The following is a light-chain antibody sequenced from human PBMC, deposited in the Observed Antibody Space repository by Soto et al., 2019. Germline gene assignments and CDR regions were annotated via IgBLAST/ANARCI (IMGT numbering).Light chain of an antibody. CDR2: GAS. CDR1: QSVSSY. CDR3: QQYDTWPPAWT. V-gene: IGKV3-15*01. Sequence: EIMMPKSPATLSVSPGESATLSCRARQSVSSYLAWYQQKPGQAPRLLIFGASTRATGIPARFSGSGSGTEFTLTISSLQSEDFAVYCCQQYDTWPPAWTVGQGTKVDIK. J-gene: IGKJ1*01.